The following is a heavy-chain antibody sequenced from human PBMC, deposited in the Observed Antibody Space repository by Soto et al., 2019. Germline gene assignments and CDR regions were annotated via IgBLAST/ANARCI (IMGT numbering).Heavy chain of an antibody. D-gene: IGHD7-27*01. J-gene: IGHJ4*02. V-gene: IGHV4-39*01. CDR1: AGSISSSSYY. Sequence: SETLSLTCTVSAGSISSSSYYWGWIRQPPGKGLEWIGSIYYSGSTYYNPPLKSRVTISTATSKNPFSLKRSSVTAADTAVYYCAGHISEGTLSGIDYWGQGTLVTVSS. CDR2: IYYSGST. CDR3: AGHISEGTLSGIDY.